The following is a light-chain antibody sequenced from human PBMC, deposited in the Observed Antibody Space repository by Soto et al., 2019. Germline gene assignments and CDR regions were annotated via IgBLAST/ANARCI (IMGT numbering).Light chain of an antibody. J-gene: IGKJ4*01. Sequence: IQLTQSPSSLSASIGDRVTITCRASQGISNYLAWYQQKPGNAPQLLIFVASTLRSGVPSRFSGSGSGTEFTLTTRSVQPEHFAMYFCTQIKCYPITFGGGTKVEIK. CDR2: VAS. CDR1: QGISNY. V-gene: IGKV1-9*01. CDR3: TQIKCYPIT.